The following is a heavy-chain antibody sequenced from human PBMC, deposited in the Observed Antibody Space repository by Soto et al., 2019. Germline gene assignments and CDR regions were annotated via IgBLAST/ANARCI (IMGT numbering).Heavy chain of an antibody. J-gene: IGHJ4*02. CDR3: ARGGTTWHNY. V-gene: IGHV4-31*03. CDR2: IYYSGGT. CDR1: GGSMSSGGFY. Sequence: SVSGGSMSSGGFYWSWIRQHPGKGLEWIGYIYYSGGTYYNPSLKSRVTISVDTSKNQFSLKLSSVTAADTAVYYCARGGTTWHNYWGQGILVTVSS.